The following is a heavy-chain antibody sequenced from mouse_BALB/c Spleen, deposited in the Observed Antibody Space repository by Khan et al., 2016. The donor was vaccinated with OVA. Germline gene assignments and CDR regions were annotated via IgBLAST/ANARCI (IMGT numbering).Heavy chain of an antibody. V-gene: IGHV1-4*01. CDR3: AREGAYYRSDGWFSY. D-gene: IGHD2-14*01. CDR2: IIPGNVYT. Sequence: VQLQESGADLARPGPSVKRSSKASAYTFTPYPMHWVNQRPGRGLDGIGYIIPGNVYTNSIKKFKGKSTLTVNKSSSTAYMKLSSLTSDYAAVYYCAREGAYYRSDGWFSYWGQGTLVTVSA. CDR1: AYTFTPYP. J-gene: IGHJ3*01.